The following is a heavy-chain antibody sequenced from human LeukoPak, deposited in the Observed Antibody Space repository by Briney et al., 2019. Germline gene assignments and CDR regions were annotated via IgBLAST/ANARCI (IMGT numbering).Heavy chain of an antibody. V-gene: IGHV3-48*03. CDR3: ARTDYGMDV. J-gene: IGHJ6*02. Sequence: GGSLRLSCAASGFTFISYDMNWVRQAPGEGLEWVSYIRSSGGSDIYYADSVKGRFIICRNNAKNSQYLQMNSQRAEDTAGYYCARTDYGMDVWGQGTMVTVSS. CDR2: IRSSGGSDI. CDR1: GFTFISYD.